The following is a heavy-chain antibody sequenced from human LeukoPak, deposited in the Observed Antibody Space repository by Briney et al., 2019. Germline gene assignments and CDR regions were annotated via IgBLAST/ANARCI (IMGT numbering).Heavy chain of an antibody. CDR2: INHSGST. Sequence: SETLSLTCAVYGGSFSGYYWSRIRQPPGKGLEWIGEINHSGSTNYNPSLKSRVTISVDTSKNQFSLKLSSVTAADTAVYYCATYKYDYVWGNQHFDYWGQGTLVAVSS. CDR1: GGSFSGYY. J-gene: IGHJ4*02. CDR3: ATYKYDYVWGNQHFDY. V-gene: IGHV4-34*01. D-gene: IGHD3-16*01.